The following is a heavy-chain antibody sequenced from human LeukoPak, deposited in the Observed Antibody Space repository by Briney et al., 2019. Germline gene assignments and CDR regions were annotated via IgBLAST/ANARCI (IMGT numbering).Heavy chain of an antibody. CDR3: AKESGKFDY. J-gene: IGHJ4*02. CDR2: ISADGGST. CDR1: GINSADYA. Sequence: PGGSLRLSCVVSGINSADYAMHWVRQPPGKGLEWVSLISADGGSTFSADSVKGRFSISRDNSKNSLYLQMNSLRSEDTAMYYCAKESGKFDYWGQGTLVAVSS. V-gene: IGHV3-43*02.